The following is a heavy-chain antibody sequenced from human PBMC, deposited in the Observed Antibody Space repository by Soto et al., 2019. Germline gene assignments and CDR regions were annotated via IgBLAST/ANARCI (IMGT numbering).Heavy chain of an antibody. Sequence: QVQLVQSGAEEKKPGASVKVSCKASGYTFTSYAMHWVRQAPGQRLEWMGWINAGNGNTKYSQKFQGRVTITRDTSASTAYIGLSSLRSEGTAGYFCARSIVVVTALDYWGQGTLVTVSS. CDR1: GYTFTSYA. CDR2: INAGNGNT. V-gene: IGHV1-3*05. J-gene: IGHJ4*02. D-gene: IGHD2-21*02. CDR3: ARSIVVVTALDY.